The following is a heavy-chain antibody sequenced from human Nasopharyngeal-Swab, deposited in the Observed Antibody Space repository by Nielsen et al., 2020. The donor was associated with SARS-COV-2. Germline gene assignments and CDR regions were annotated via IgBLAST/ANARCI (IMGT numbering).Heavy chain of an antibody. CDR3: ARAGGGYSGYVGY. D-gene: IGHD5-12*01. Sequence: GGSLRLSCAASGFTFSSYSMNWVRQAPGKGLEGVSYISSSSSTIYYADSVKGRFTISRDNAKNSLYLQMNSLRAEDTAVYYCARAGGGYSGYVGYWGQGTLVTVSS. J-gene: IGHJ4*02. CDR1: GFTFSSYS. CDR2: ISSSSSTI. V-gene: IGHV3-48*04.